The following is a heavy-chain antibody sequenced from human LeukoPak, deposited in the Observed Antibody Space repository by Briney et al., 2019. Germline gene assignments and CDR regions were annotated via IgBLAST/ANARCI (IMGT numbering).Heavy chain of an antibody. V-gene: IGHV4-59*08. D-gene: IGHD3-10*01. CDR2: IYYSGST. CDR1: GGSISSYY. Sequence: SETLSLTCTVSGGSISSYYWSWIRQPPGKGLEWIGYIYYSGSTNYNPSLTSRVTISVDTSKNQFSLKLSSVTAADTAVYYCARPYGSGSYFDYWGQGTLVTVSS. J-gene: IGHJ4*02. CDR3: ARPYGSGSYFDY.